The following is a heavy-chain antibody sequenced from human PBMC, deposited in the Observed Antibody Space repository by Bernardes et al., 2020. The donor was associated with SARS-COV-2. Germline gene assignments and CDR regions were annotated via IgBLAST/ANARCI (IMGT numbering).Heavy chain of an antibody. CDR3: AKDPRGGSYTDFLDH. V-gene: IGHV3-7*03. CDR2: IKEDGSET. J-gene: IGHJ4*02. Sequence: GGSLRLSCAASGFTFSSYWMSWVRQAPGKGLEWVANIKEDGSETNYVDSVKGRFTVSRDSSKNTVFLQMDSLRVEDTALYYCAKDPRGGSYTDFLDHWGEGTLGTVTS. D-gene: IGHD1-26*01. CDR1: GFTFSSYW.